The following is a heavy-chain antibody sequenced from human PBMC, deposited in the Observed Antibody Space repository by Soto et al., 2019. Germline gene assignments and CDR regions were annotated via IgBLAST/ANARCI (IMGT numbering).Heavy chain of an antibody. J-gene: IGHJ6*02. CDR2: MNPNSGNT. Sequence: SVKVSCKASGYTFTSYDINWVRQATGQGLEWMGWMNPNSGNTGYAQKFQGRVTMTRNTSISTAYMELSSLRSEDTAVYYCARLYCSSTSCYMPYGMDVWGQATTVTVSS. CDR1: GYTFTSYD. CDR3: ARLYCSSTSCYMPYGMDV. D-gene: IGHD2-2*02. V-gene: IGHV1-8*01.